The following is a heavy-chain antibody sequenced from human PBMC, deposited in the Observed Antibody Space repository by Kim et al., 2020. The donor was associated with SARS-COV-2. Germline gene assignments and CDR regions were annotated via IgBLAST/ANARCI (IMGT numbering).Heavy chain of an antibody. CDR2: TYYRSKWYN. J-gene: IGHJ4*02. CDR1: GDSVSSNSAA. Sequence: SQTLSLTCAISGDSVSSNSAAWNWIRQSPSRGLEWLGRTYYRSKWYNDYAVSVKSRITINPDTSKNQFSLQLTSVTPEDTAVYYCARDRTRYSSSWWPTAVDYWGQGTLVTVSS. D-gene: IGHD6-13*01. CDR3: ARDRTRYSSSWWPTAVDY. V-gene: IGHV6-1*01.